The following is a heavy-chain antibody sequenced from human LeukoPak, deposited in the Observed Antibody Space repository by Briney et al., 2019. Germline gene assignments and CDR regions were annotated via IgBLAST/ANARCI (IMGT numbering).Heavy chain of an antibody. V-gene: IGHV4-38-2*02. D-gene: IGHD5-12*01. CDR1: GYSLRNGYH. CDR3: ARDTPRGLRFWVRFNRFDY. CDR2: VSQSGST. Sequence: TSETLSLTCTVSGYSLRNGYHWAWFRQPPGKGLEWIGSVSQSGSTNYNPSLKSRVTISVDTSKNQFSLKLSSVTAADTAVYFCARDTPRGLRFWVRFNRFDYWGQGTLVTVSS. J-gene: IGHJ4*02.